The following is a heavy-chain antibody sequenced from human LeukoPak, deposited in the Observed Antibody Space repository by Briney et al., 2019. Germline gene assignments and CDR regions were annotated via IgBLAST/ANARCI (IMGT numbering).Heavy chain of an antibody. CDR1: GGSISSYY. Sequence: SGTLSLTCILSGGSISSYYWGWIRQPPGKGLEWSGSIYFTGSTYYNPSLKSRVTISLDTSNNQFSLKLTSVTAADTAVYYCARGVFTVMKWFDPWGQGTLVTVSS. CDR2: IYFTGST. D-gene: IGHD4-17*01. V-gene: IGHV4-39*07. J-gene: IGHJ5*02. CDR3: ARGVFTVMKWFDP.